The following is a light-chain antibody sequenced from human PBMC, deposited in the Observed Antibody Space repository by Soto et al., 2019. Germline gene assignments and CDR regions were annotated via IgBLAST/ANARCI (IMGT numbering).Light chain of an antibody. CDR2: EAN. CDR1: SCDVGSYNL. Sequence: QSVLTQPASVSGSPGQSITISCTGTSCDVGSYNLVSWYQQHPGKAPKLMIYEANKRPSGVSDRFSGSKSGNTASLAISGLQSEDEADYYCAAWDDSLNGLYVFGTGTKVTVL. J-gene: IGLJ1*01. CDR3: AAWDDSLNGLYV. V-gene: IGLV2-14*02.